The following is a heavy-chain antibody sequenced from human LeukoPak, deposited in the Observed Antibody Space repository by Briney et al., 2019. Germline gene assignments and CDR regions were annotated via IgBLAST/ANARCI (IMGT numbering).Heavy chain of an antibody. Sequence: GGSLRLSCAVSRFTFSTYAMSWVRQAPGQGLQWVSAISANGADKYYADYVKGRFTISRDNSKNTLFLQMTSLGVEGTAVYFCANYRKPQGLDYWGQGTLVTVSS. V-gene: IGHV3-23*01. J-gene: IGHJ4*02. D-gene: IGHD1-14*01. CDR2: ISANGADK. CDR1: RFTFSTYA. CDR3: ANYRKPQGLDY.